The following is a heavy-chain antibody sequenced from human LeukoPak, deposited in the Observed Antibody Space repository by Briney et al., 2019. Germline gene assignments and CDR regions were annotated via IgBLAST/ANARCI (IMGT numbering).Heavy chain of an antibody. J-gene: IGHJ3*02. V-gene: IGHV1-8*01. CDR3: ARMGAALAYCGGDCPNDAFDI. CDR2: MNPNSGNT. D-gene: IGHD2-21*02. CDR1: GYTFTSYD. Sequence: ASVKVSCKASGYTFTSYDINWVRQATGQGLEWMGWMNPNSGNTGYAQKFQGRVTMTRNTSISTAYMELSSLRSEDTAVYYCARMGAALAYCGGDCPNDAFDIWGQGTMVTVSS.